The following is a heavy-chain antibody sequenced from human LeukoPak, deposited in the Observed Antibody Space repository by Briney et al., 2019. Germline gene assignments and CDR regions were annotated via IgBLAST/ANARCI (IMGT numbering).Heavy chain of an antibody. CDR3: AIMHGYYDGSGYWVQ. D-gene: IGHD3-22*01. J-gene: IGHJ1*01. CDR2: ITPNADRA. CDR1: GFTFGSYG. Sequence: GGSLRLSCAASGFTFGSYGMSWVRQAPGKGLEWVSFITPNADRASYADSVKGRFTISRDNLRNTLYMQMNSLRDEDTAVYYCAIMHGYYDGSGYWVQWGQGTLVTVSS. V-gene: IGHV3-23*01.